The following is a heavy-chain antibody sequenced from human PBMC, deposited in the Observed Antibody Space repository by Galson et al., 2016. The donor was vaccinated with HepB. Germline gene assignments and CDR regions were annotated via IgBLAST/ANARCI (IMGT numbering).Heavy chain of an antibody. V-gene: IGHV3-21*01. Sequence: SLRLSCAASGFAFRTYSMNWVRQTPGKGLEWVASISGTDYYTSYADSVKGRFTISGDNAKNSLYVQMNSLRDEDTAVYYCARDLSGSYYFDYYYMDVWGKGTTVTVSS. J-gene: IGHJ6*03. CDR3: ARDLSGSYYFDYYYMDV. CDR1: GFAFRTYS. D-gene: IGHD3-10*01. CDR2: ISGTDYYT.